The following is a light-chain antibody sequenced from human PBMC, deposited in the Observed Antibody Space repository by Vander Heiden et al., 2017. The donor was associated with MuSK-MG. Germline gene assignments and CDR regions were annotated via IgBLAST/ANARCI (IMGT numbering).Light chain of an antibody. CDR1: QTINNY. CDR3: QQSYTTLFT. CDR2: DVS. Sequence: DIQMTQSPSSLSASVGDKVTLTCRTSQTINNYLNWYQQKPGKAPKLLIYDVSSLQSGVPSRFSGSGSGTDFTLTISSLQPEDFATYYCQQSYTTLFTFGHGTNVDIK. J-gene: IGKJ3*01. V-gene: IGKV1-39*01.